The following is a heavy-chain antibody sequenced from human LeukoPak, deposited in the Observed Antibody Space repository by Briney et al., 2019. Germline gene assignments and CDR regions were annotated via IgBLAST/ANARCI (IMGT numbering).Heavy chain of an antibody. V-gene: IGHV4-34*01. Sequence: SETLSLTCAVYGGSFSGYYWSWIRQPPGKGLEWIGEINHSGSTNYNPSLKSRVTISVDTSKNQFSLKLSSVTAADTAVYYCAGGVSTVAFDYWGQGTLVTASS. CDR3: AGGVSTVAFDY. D-gene: IGHD4-17*01. J-gene: IGHJ4*02. CDR2: INHSGST. CDR1: GGSFSGYY.